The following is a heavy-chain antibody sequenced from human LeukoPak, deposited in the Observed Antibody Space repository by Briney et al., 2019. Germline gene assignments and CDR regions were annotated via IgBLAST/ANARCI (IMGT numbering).Heavy chain of an antibody. J-gene: IGHJ4*02. V-gene: IGHV3-66*01. CDR1: GFTVSSNY. CDR2: IYSGGVT. D-gene: IGHD2-15*01. CDR3: ARVSAAAFDY. Sequence: GGSLRLSCAASGFTVSSNYMSCVRQAPGKGLEWVSVIYSGGVTNHADSVKGRFTISRDNSKDALYLQMNSLRAEDTAVYYCARVSAAAFDYWGQGTLVTVSS.